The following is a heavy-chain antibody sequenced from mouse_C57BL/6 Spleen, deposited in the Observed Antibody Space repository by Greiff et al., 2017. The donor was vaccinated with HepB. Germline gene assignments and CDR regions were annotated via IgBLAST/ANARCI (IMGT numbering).Heavy chain of an antibody. CDR3: KGTTVVATPYFDV. J-gene: IGHJ1*03. CDR1: GFNIKDYY. D-gene: IGHD1-1*01. Sequence: EVQLQQSGAELVRPGASVKLSCTASGFNIKDYYMHWVKQRPEQGLEWIGRIDPEDGDTEYAPKFQGKATMTADTSSNTAYLQLSSLTSEDTAVYYCKGTTVVATPYFDVWGTGTTVTVSS. V-gene: IGHV14-1*01. CDR2: IDPEDGDT.